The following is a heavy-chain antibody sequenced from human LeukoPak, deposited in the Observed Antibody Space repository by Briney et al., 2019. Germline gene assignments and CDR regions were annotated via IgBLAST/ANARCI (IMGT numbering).Heavy chain of an antibody. CDR2: ISGSGGST. CDR3: AKGRLVATLHSPEYY. V-gene: IGHV3-23*01. J-gene: IGHJ4*02. Sequence: GGSLRLSCAASGFTFSSYAMSSVRQAPGKGLESVSAISGSGGSTYYADSVKGRFTISRDNSKNTLYLQMNSLRAEDTAVYYCAKGRLVATLHSPEYYCGQGTLVTVSS. D-gene: IGHD5-12*01. CDR1: GFTFSSYA.